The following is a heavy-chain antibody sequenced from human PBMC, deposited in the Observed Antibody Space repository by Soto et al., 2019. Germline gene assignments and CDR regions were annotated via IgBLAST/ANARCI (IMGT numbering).Heavy chain of an antibody. Sequence: QVQLVQSGAEVKKPGSSVKVSCKASGGTFSSYPISWVRQAPGQGLEWMGRIIPILGIANYAPKFQGRVTITADKSTSTAYRELSSLRSEDTAVYYCARLLVLDYYYGMDVWGQGTTVTVSS. J-gene: IGHJ6*02. D-gene: IGHD6-13*01. V-gene: IGHV1-69*02. CDR3: ARLLVLDYYYGMDV. CDR2: IIPILGIA. CDR1: GGTFSSYP.